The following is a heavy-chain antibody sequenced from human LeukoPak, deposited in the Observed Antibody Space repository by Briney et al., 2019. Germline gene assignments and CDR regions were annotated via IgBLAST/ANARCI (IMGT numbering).Heavy chain of an antibody. CDR3: ARDQGIAARLDYYYYMDV. D-gene: IGHD6-6*01. Sequence: ASVKVSCKASGYTFTSYGISWVRQAPGQGLEWMGWISAYNGNTNYAQKLQGRVTMTTDTSTSTAYMELRSLRSEDTAVYYCARDQGIAARLDYYYYMDVWGKGTTVTVSS. V-gene: IGHV1-18*01. CDR1: GYTFTSYG. J-gene: IGHJ6*03. CDR2: ISAYNGNT.